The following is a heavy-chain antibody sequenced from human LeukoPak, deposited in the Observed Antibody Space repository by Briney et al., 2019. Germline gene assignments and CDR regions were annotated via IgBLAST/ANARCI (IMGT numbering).Heavy chain of an antibody. CDR3: ASHYYDSSGYYLPIDY. Sequence: ASVKISCKVSGYTFTDYYMHWVQQAPGKGLEWMGLVDPEDGETIYAEKFQGRVTITADTSTDTVYMELSSLRSEDTAVYYCASHYYDSSGYYLPIDYWGQGTLVTVSS. CDR1: GYTFTDYY. D-gene: IGHD3-22*01. V-gene: IGHV1-69-2*01. J-gene: IGHJ4*02. CDR2: VDPEDGET.